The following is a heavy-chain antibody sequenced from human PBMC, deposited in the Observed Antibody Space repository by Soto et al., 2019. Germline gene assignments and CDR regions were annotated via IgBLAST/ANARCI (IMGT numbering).Heavy chain of an antibody. CDR2: IYHSGST. V-gene: IGHV4-4*02. CDR1: SGSISSSNW. Sequence: QVQLQESGPGLVKPSGTLSLTCAVSSGSISSSNWWSWVRQPPGKGLEWIGEIYHSGSTNYNPSLKSRVTISVAKSKNQFSLKLSSVTAADTAVYYCAREPNIAAAGTGYFDYWGQGTLVTVSS. CDR3: AREPNIAAAGTGYFDY. D-gene: IGHD6-13*01. J-gene: IGHJ4*02.